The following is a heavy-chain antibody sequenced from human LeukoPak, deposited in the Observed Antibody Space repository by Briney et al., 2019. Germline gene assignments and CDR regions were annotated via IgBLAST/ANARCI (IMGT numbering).Heavy chain of an antibody. Sequence: SVTLSLTCAVYGGSFSGYYWSWIRQPPGKGLEWVGEVNHSGSTNYNPSLKSRVTISVDTSKNQFSLKLSSVTAADTAVYYCARSGDFWSGYAFDYWGQGTLVTVSS. J-gene: IGHJ4*02. CDR3: ARSGDFWSGYAFDY. D-gene: IGHD3-3*01. CDR1: GGSFSGYY. CDR2: VNHSGST. V-gene: IGHV4-34*01.